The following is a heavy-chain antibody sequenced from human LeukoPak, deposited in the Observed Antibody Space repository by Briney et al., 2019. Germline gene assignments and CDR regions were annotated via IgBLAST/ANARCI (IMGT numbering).Heavy chain of an antibody. Sequence: PSETLSLTCTVSGGSISSYYWSWIRQPPGKGLEWIGYIYYSGSTNYNPSLKSRVTMSVDTSKNQFSLKLSSVTAADTAVYYCARDRGVLMVYAKGAERPDAFDIWGQGTMVTVSS. V-gene: IGHV4-59*12. CDR1: GGSISSYY. CDR2: IYYSGST. CDR3: ARDRGVLMVYAKGAERPDAFDI. D-gene: IGHD2-8*01. J-gene: IGHJ3*02.